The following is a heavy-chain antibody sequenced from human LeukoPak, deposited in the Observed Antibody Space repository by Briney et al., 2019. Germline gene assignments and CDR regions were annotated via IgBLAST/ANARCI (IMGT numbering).Heavy chain of an antibody. Sequence: GGSLRLSCAASGFTFSNYWMHCVRQAPGKGLVWVSRINSDGTGTNYADSVRGRFTISRDNAKNTLYLQMNSLRAEDTAVYYCARGIGSYPYWYFDLWGRGTLVTVSS. CDR1: GFTFSNYW. CDR2: INSDGTGT. CDR3: ARGIGSYPYWYFDL. J-gene: IGHJ2*01. V-gene: IGHV3-74*01. D-gene: IGHD1-26*01.